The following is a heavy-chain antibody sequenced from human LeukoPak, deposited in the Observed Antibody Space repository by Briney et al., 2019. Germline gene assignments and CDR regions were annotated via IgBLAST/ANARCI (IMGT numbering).Heavy chain of an antibody. CDR2: IKSKSVGGTT. CDR1: GFTFTNAW. Sequence: PGGSLRLSCAASGFTFTNAWMNWVRQAPGKGLEWVGRIKSKSVGGTTDYAAPVKGRFTISRDDSTNTVFLQMNSLKTEDTAVYFCATETGGSGYYALDYWGQGTQVTVSS. J-gene: IGHJ4*02. CDR3: ATETGGSGYYALDY. V-gene: IGHV3-15*01. D-gene: IGHD3-22*01.